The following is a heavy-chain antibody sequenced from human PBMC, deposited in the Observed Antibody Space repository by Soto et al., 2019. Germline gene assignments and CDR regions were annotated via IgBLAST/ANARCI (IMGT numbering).Heavy chain of an antibody. CDR2: ISYDGSNK. J-gene: IGHJ4*02. D-gene: IGHD3-3*01. CDR3: ARHKRDLRFLEWSYYFDY. V-gene: IGHV3-30-3*01. CDR1: GFTFSSYG. Sequence: PGGSLRLSCAASGFTFSSYGIHWVRQAPGKGLEWVALISYDGSNKYYADSVKGRFTISRDNSKDTLYLQMNSLRAEDTAVYYCARHKRDLRFLEWSYYFDYWGQGTLVTVSS.